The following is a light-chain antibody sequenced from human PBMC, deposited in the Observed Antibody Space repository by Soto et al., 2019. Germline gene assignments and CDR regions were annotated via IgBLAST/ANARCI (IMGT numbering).Light chain of an antibody. CDR2: GAS. Sequence: EIVMTQSPATRSVSPGERATLSCRASQSVASYLAWYQQKPGQAPRLLIYGASTRATGVPARFSGSGSGTEFTLTISSLQSEVFAVYYCQQCNEWPLITFGQGTRLEAK. CDR1: QSVASY. CDR3: QQCNEWPLIT. J-gene: IGKJ5*01. V-gene: IGKV3-15*01.